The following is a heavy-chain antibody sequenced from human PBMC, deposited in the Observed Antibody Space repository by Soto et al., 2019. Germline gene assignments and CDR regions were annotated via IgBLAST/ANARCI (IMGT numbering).Heavy chain of an antibody. CDR3: ARGTVRTTYYYYYYIDV. V-gene: IGHV4-34*01. CDR1: GGSFSGYY. CDR2: INHSGST. J-gene: IGHJ6*03. Sequence: QVQLQQWGAGLLKPSETLSLTCAVYGGSFSGYYWSWIRQPPGKGLEWIGEINHSGSTNYNPSLKSRVTISVDTSKNQFALTLSSVTAADTAVYYCARGTVRTTYYYYYYIDVWGKGTTVTVSS. D-gene: IGHD4-4*01.